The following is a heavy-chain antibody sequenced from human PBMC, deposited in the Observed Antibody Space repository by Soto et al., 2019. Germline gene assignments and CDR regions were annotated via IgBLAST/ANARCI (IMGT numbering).Heavy chain of an antibody. V-gene: IGHV4-34*01. CDR3: ARGGGYSYHLYGMDV. CDR2: IEHNGNT. CDR1: DGSFSGYY. Sequence: SETLSLTCAVYDGSFSGYYWIWIRQPLGKGLEWIGEIEHNGNTNYNPSFTSRATISLYTSKNQFSLKLSSVTAADTALYYCARGGGYSYHLYGMDVWGQGTEVTVYS. D-gene: IGHD5-18*01. J-gene: IGHJ6*02.